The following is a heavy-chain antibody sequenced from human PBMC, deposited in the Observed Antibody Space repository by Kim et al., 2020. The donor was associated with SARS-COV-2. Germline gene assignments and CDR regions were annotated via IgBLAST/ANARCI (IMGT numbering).Heavy chain of an antibody. J-gene: IGHJ4*01. Sequence: GGSLRLSCAASGFTFSSYAMSWVRQAPGKGLEWVSALSGSVAAAEYADSVRGRFTISRDNSKNTLFLQMDSLRVEDTAVYYCAKDFLYVQGRGCFD. V-gene: IGHV3-23*01. CDR3: AKDFLYVQGRGCFD. D-gene: IGHD3-10*02. CDR1: GFTFSSYA. CDR2: LSGSVAAA.